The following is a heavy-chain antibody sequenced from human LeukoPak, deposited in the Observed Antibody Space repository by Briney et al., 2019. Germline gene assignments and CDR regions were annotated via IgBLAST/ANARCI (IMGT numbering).Heavy chain of an antibody. Sequence: GGSLRLSCAASGFRFSTYWMSWVRQAPGKGLEWVANIKQDGSEKYYVDSVKGRFTISRDNSKNTLYLQMNSLRGEDTAVYYCAREGDQWGLAPDYYFDYWGQGTLVTVSS. V-gene: IGHV3-7*01. D-gene: IGHD3-16*01. J-gene: IGHJ4*02. CDR3: AREGDQWGLAPDYYFDY. CDR1: GFRFSTYW. CDR2: IKQDGSEK.